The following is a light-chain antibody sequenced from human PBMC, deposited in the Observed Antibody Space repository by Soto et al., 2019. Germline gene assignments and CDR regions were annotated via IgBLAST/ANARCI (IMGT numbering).Light chain of an antibody. Sequence: ETVMTQSPGTLSVSLGERATLSCRASQSVSIHLAWYQQKPGQAPRLLIYDTSTRATGIPARFSGSGSGTDFTLTISSLQPEDFATYYCQQSYSTPFTFGPGNKGDIK. CDR3: QQSYSTPFT. V-gene: IGKV3-15*01. CDR2: DTS. CDR1: QSVSIH. J-gene: IGKJ3*01.